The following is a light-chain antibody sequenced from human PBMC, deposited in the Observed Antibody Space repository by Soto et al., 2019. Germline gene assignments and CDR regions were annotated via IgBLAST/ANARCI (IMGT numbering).Light chain of an antibody. J-gene: IGKJ2*01. CDR1: QNVNSN. CDR3: QQYNNWPYT. CDR2: GAS. Sequence: EIVMTQSPATLSVSPGERATLSCRASQNVNSNLAWYQQKLGQAPRLLIHGASTRATGVPARFGGSGSGTEFTLTISSPQSEDSSMYYCQQYNNWPYTFGQGTKVEI. V-gene: IGKV3-15*01.